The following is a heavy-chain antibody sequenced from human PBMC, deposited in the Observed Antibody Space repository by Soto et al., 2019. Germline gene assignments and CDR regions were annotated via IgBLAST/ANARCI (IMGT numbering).Heavy chain of an antibody. CDR1: GFTFSNYA. Sequence: VQLLESGGDLLQPGESLRLSCAASGFTFSNYAMSWVRQAPGKGLEWVSSISGSGGSTYYTDSVKGRFTISRDNSKNTLYLQMNSLRAEDTAVYYCAKDTSSSPYYMDVWGKGTTVTVSS. D-gene: IGHD2-2*01. J-gene: IGHJ6*03. CDR3: AKDTSSSPYYMDV. CDR2: ISGSGGST. V-gene: IGHV3-23*01.